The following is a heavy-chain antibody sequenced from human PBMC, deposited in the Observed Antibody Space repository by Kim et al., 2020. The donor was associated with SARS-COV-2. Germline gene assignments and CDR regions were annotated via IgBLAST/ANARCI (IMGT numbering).Heavy chain of an antibody. V-gene: IGHV3-66*04. D-gene: IGHD2-15*01. Sequence: GGSLRLSCAASGFTVSSNYMSWVRQAPGKGLEWVSVIYSGGSTYYADSVKGRFTISRDNSKNTLYLQMNSLRAEDTAVYYCASHGLTNYCSGGSCYPDTWFVPWGQGTLVTVSS. CDR1: GFTVSSNY. J-gene: IGHJ5*02. CDR3: ASHGLTNYCSGGSCYPDTWFVP. CDR2: IYSGGST.